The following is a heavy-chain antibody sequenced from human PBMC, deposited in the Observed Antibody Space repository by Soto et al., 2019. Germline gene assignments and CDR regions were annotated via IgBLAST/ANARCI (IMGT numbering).Heavy chain of an antibody. CDR3: ARGYGSGSYYNPYGMDV. J-gene: IGHJ6*02. CDR2: IYTSGST. CDR1: GGSISSYY. D-gene: IGHD3-10*01. V-gene: IGHV4-4*07. Sequence: KTSETLSLTCTVSGGSISSYYWSWIRQPAGKGLEWIGRIYTSGSTNYNPSLKSRVTMSVDTSKNQFSLKLSSVTAADTAVYYCARGYGSGSYYNPYGMDVWGQGTTVTVSS.